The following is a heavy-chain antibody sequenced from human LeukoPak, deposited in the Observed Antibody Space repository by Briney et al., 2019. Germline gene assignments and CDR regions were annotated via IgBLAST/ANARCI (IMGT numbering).Heavy chain of an antibody. Sequence: ASVKVSCKASGYTFTLHFMHWVRQAPGQGLEWMGWISAYNGNTNYAQKLQGRVTMTTDTSTSTAYMELRSLRSDDTAVYYCARFQGFGELFYDYWGQGTLVTVSS. D-gene: IGHD3-10*01. CDR1: GYTFTLHF. J-gene: IGHJ4*02. V-gene: IGHV1-18*04. CDR3: ARFQGFGELFYDY. CDR2: ISAYNGNT.